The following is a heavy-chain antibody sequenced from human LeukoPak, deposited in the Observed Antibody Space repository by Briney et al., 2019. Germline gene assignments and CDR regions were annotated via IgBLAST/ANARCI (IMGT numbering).Heavy chain of an antibody. CDR1: GFTFSSYG. J-gene: IGHJ3*01. CDR2: ISYDGSDE. D-gene: IGHD4-17*01. V-gene: IGHV3-30*18. Sequence: GGSLRLSCAASGFTFSSYGMHWVRQTPGKGLEWVAVISYDGSDEYYADFVKGRFTISRDNSKKTLFLQMNSLRDEDTGVYYCAKDVSPYLTVTTWTRGFDVWGQGTMVTVSS. CDR3: AKDVSPYLTVTTWTRGFDV.